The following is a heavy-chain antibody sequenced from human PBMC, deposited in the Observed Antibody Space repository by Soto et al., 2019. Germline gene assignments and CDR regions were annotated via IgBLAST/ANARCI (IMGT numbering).Heavy chain of an antibody. J-gene: IGHJ4*02. D-gene: IGHD2-2*01. V-gene: IGHV3-23*01. Sequence: PGGSLGLSCAASGFTFSSYAMSWVRQAPGKGLEWVSAISGSGGSTYYADSVKGRFTISRDNSKNTLYLQMNSLTAEDTAVYYCAKDLEDIVVVPAAMFWGAFDYWGQGTLVTVSS. CDR1: GFTFSSYA. CDR3: AKDLEDIVVVPAAMFWGAFDY. CDR2: ISGSGGST.